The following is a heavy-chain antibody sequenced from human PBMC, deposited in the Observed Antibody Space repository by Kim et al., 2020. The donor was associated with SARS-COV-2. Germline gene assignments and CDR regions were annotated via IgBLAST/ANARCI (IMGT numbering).Heavy chain of an antibody. J-gene: IGHJ4*02. CDR2: SDT. Sequence: SDTNYADSVRGRFTISRDNAKNSLYLQMSSLRAEDTAVYYLASYPGDASYWGQGTLVTVSS. CDR3: ASYPGDASY. V-gene: IGHV3-11*03. D-gene: IGHD7-27*01.